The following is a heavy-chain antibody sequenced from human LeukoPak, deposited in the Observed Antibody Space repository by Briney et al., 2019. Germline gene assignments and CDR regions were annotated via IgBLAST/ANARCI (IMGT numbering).Heavy chain of an antibody. V-gene: IGHV3-53*01. Sequence: GGSLRLSCTASGFTVATNYMNWVRQPPGRGLEWHSILYSGAYTYYADSVKGRFVVSRDSSKNMLFLHMNALRPEDTAVYYCARIGDHFHWYLDLWGRGTLVTVSS. CDR3: ARIGDHFHWYLDL. D-gene: IGHD3-3*02. J-gene: IGHJ2*01. CDR1: GFTVATNY. CDR2: LYSGAYT.